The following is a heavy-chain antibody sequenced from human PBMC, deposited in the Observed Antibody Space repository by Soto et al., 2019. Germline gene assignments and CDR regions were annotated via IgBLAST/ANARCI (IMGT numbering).Heavy chain of an antibody. Sequence: PGGSLRLSCAASGFTFSSYAMSWVRQAPGKGLEWVSAISGSGGSTYYADSVKGRFTISRDNSKNTLYLQMNSLRAEDTAVYYCAKLVYSSSWYGYGVYWGQGTLVTVSS. CDR2: ISGSGGST. D-gene: IGHD6-13*01. J-gene: IGHJ4*02. CDR3: AKLVYSSSWYGYGVY. V-gene: IGHV3-23*01. CDR1: GFTFSSYA.